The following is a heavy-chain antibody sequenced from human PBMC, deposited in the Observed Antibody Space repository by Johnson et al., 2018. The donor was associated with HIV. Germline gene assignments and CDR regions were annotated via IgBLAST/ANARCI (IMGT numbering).Heavy chain of an antibody. CDR2: INSDGSST. CDR1: GFTFSDYY. CDR3: ARAWSLGAFDI. Sequence: VQLVESGGGLVKPGGSLRLSCAASGFTFSDYYMSWIRQAPGKGLVWVSRINSDGSSTSYADSVKGRFTISRDNAKNTLYLQMNSLRAEDTAVYYCARAWSLGAFDIWGQGTMVTVSS. J-gene: IGHJ3*02. D-gene: IGHD2-15*01. V-gene: IGHV3-74*02.